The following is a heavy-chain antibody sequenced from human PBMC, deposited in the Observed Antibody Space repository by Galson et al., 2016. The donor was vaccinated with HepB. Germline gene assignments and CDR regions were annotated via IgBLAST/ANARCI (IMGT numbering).Heavy chain of an antibody. V-gene: IGHV4-59*11. J-gene: IGHJ5*02. CDR3: AKLSSSWPTWFDP. CDR1: GGSITGHY. D-gene: IGHD6-13*01. Sequence: SETLSLTCTVSGGSITGHYWSWIRQSPGKGLEWIGYINHSGSTYSNPSLTGRASISLDTSKTSLSLQIDSVTAADTATYYCAKLSSSWPTWFDPWGPGTLVVVSS. CDR2: INHSGST.